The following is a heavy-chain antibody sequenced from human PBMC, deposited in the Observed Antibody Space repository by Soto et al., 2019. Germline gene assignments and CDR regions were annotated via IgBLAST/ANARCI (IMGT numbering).Heavy chain of an antibody. CDR2: ISGSGGST. J-gene: IGHJ6*02. CDR1: GFTFSSYA. D-gene: IGHD2-2*01. Sequence: GGSLRLSCAASGFTFSSYAMSWVRQAPGKGLEWVSAISGSGGSTYYADSVKGRFTISRDNSKNTLYLQMNSLRAEDTAVYYCAKDHVVVVVPAASYGMDVWGQGTTVTVSS. V-gene: IGHV3-23*01. CDR3: AKDHVVVVVPAASYGMDV.